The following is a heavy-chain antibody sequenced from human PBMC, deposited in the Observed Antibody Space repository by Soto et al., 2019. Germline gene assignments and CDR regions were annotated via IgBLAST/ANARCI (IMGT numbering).Heavy chain of an antibody. D-gene: IGHD6-13*01. V-gene: IGHV3-49*03. J-gene: IGHJ4*02. CDR2: IRSKAYGGTT. CDR3: TRDHFAAAAGTNFFDY. Sequence: GGSLRLSCTASGFTFGDYAMSWFRQAPGKGLEWVGFIRSKAYGGTTEYAASVKGRFTISRDDSKSIAYLQMNSLKTEDTAVYYCTRDHFAAAAGTNFFDYWGQGTLVTVSS. CDR1: GFTFGDYA.